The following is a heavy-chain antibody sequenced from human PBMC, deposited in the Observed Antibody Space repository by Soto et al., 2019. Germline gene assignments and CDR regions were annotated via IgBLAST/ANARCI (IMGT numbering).Heavy chain of an antibody. CDR3: AKGLAVAGTYYYGMDV. CDR2: ISWDGGST. Sequence: GGSLRLSCAASGFTFDDYTMHWVRQAPGKGLEWVSLISWDGGSTYYADSVKGRFTISRDNSKNSLYLQMNSLRTEDTALYYCAKGLAVAGTYYYGMDVWCQGTTVTVSS. CDR1: GFTFDDYT. J-gene: IGHJ6*02. V-gene: IGHV3-43*01. D-gene: IGHD6-19*01.